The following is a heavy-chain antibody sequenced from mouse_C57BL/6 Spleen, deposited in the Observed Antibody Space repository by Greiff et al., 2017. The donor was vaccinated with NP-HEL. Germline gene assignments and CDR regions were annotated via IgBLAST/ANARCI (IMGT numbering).Heavy chain of an antibody. D-gene: IGHD1-1*01. J-gene: IGHJ1*03. CDR1: GFTFSDYY. CDR2: INYDGSST. Sequence: EVKLVESEGGLVQPGSSMKLSCTASGFTFSDYYMAWVRQGPEKGLEWVGNINYDGSSTNYLDNLKSRFIISREKAKNILYLQMSSLKSEDTATYYCARDWYYYGSSFYFDVWGTGTTVTVSS. CDR3: ARDWYYYGSSFYFDV. V-gene: IGHV5-16*01.